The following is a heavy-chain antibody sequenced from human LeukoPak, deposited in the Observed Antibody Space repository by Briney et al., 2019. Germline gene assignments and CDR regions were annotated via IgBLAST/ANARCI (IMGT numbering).Heavy chain of an antibody. V-gene: IGHV1-2*02. CDR1: GYTFTGYY. J-gene: IGHJ4*02. Sequence: ASVKVSCKASGYTFTGYYMHWVRQAPGQGLEWMGWINPNSGGTNYAQKFQGRVTMTRDTSISTAYMELSRLRSDDTAVYYCARGYYSDSSGYPFDYWGQGTLVTVSS. CDR3: ARGYYSDSSGYPFDY. CDR2: INPNSGGT. D-gene: IGHD3-22*01.